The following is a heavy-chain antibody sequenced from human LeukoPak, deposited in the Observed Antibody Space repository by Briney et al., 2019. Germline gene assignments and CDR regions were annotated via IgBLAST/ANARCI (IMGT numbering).Heavy chain of an antibody. V-gene: IGHV3-23*01. D-gene: IGHD2-8*01. Sequence: AGGSLRLSCAASGFTFSHYPMSWVRQAPGKGLEWVAAISADHATYDADSMKGRFTISRDNSKNTLYLQMNGLRAEDTAVYYCAKDTEGVRGNFLFEYWGQGTLDTVSS. CDR1: GFTFSHYP. CDR3: AKDTEGVRGNFLFEY. J-gene: IGHJ4*02. CDR2: ISADHAT.